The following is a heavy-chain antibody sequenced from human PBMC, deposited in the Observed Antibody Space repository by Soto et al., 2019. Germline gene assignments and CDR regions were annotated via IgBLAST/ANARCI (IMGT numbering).Heavy chain of an antibody. CDR2: IYYSGST. Sequence: PSETLSLTCPVSGGSTSRGGYYWSWIRQHPGKGLEWIGYIYYSGSTYYNPSLKSRVTISVDTSKNQSSLKLSSVTAADTAVYYCARGGTHVLLGYWGQGTLVTVSS. D-gene: IGHD3-10*01. CDR3: ARGGTHVLLGY. V-gene: IGHV4-31*03. J-gene: IGHJ4*02. CDR1: GGSTSRGGYY.